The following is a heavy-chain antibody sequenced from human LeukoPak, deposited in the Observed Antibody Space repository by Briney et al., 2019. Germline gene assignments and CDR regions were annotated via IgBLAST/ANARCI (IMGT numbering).Heavy chain of an antibody. Sequence: ASVKVSFTASGYTFTVYYMHWVRQAPGQGLEWMGWINPNSGGTNYAQKFQGRVTMTRDTSISTAYMELSRLRSDDTAVYYCASSGGYSYGLVYYWGQGTLVTVSS. CDR2: INPNSGGT. D-gene: IGHD5-18*01. CDR3: ASSGGYSYGLVYY. V-gene: IGHV1-2*02. J-gene: IGHJ4*02. CDR1: GYTFTVYY.